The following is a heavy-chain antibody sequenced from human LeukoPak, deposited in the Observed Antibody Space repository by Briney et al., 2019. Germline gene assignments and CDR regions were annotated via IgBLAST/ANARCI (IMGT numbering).Heavy chain of an antibody. CDR1: GGSFSGYY. J-gene: IGHJ3*02. V-gene: IGHV4-34*01. CDR2: INHSGST. Sequence: SETLSLTCAVYGGSFSGYYWSWIRQPPGKGLEWIGEINHSGSTNYNPSLKSRVTISVDTSKNQFSLKLSSVTAADTAVYYCARGKNWNRKAFDIWGQGTMVTVSS. D-gene: IGHD1-1*01. CDR3: ARGKNWNRKAFDI.